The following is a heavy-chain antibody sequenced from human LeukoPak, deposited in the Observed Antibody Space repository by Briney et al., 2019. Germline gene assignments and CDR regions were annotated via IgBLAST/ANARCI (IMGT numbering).Heavy chain of an antibody. V-gene: IGHV4-34*01. CDR3: ARVVISPLYYYYGMDV. Sequence: SETLSLTCAVYGGSFSGYYWSWIRQPPGKGLEWIGEINHSGSTNYNPSLKSRVTISVDTSKNQFSLKLSSVTAADTAVYYCARVVISPLYYYYGMDVWGQGTTVTVSS. J-gene: IGHJ6*02. CDR1: GGSFSGYY. CDR2: INHSGST. D-gene: IGHD3-22*01.